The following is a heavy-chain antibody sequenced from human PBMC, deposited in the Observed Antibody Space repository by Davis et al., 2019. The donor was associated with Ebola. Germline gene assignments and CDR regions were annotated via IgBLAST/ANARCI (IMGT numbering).Heavy chain of an antibody. CDR3: ARDISSYYDSSGYDY. V-gene: IGHV1-18*01. CDR1: GYTFTGYG. J-gene: IGHJ4*02. D-gene: IGHD3-22*01. Sequence: AASVKVSCKASGYTFTGYGFSWVRQAPGQGLEWLGWISAYNGNTNYAQKLQGRVTMTTDTSTSTAYMELRSLRSDDTAVYYCARDISSYYDSSGYDYWGRGTLVTVSA. CDR2: ISAYNGNT.